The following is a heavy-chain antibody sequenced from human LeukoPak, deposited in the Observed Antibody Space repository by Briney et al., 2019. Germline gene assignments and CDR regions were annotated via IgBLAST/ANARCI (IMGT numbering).Heavy chain of an antibody. D-gene: IGHD6-6*01. Sequence: GGSLRLSCTASGFTFGDYAMSWFRQAPGKGLEWVGFIRSKAYGGTTEYAASVKGRFTISRDDSKSIAYLQMNSLKAEDTAVYYCVLGGSIAARRWGQGTLVTVSS. CDR2: IRSKAYGGTT. CDR1: GFTFGDYA. J-gene: IGHJ4*02. V-gene: IGHV3-49*03. CDR3: VLGGSIAARR.